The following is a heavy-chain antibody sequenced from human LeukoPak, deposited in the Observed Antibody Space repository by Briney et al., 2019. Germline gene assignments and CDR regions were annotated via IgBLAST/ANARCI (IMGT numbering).Heavy chain of an antibody. CDR1: GFTFSSYA. Sequence: PGGSLRLSCAASGFTFSSYAMHWVRQAPGKGLEWVAVISYDGSNKYYAVSVKGRFTISRDNSKNTLYLQMNSLRAEDTAVYYCARENLVGATKAAFDIWGQGTMVTVSS. V-gene: IGHV3-30*04. D-gene: IGHD1-26*01. J-gene: IGHJ3*02. CDR3: ARENLVGATKAAFDI. CDR2: ISYDGSNK.